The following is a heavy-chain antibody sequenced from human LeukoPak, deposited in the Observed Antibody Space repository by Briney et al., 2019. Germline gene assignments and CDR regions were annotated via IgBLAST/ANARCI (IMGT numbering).Heavy chain of an antibody. D-gene: IGHD3-10*01. V-gene: IGHV4-4*07. Sequence: PSETLSLTCTVSGGSISSYYWSWIRQPAGKGLEWIGCIYTSGSTNYNPSLKSRVTMSVDTSKNQFSLKLSSVTAADTAVYYCAREHLLFGELYYFDYWGQGTLVTVSS. CDR1: GGSISSYY. CDR2: IYTSGST. CDR3: AREHLLFGELYYFDY. J-gene: IGHJ4*02.